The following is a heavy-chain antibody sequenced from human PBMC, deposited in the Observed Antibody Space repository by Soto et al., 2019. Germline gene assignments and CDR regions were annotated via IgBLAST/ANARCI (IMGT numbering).Heavy chain of an antibody. CDR1: GFTFSSYA. J-gene: IGHJ6*02. CDR2: ISYDGSNK. CDR3: ARGLGITGYYYYYGMDV. Sequence: GSLRLSCAASGFTFSSYAMHWVRQAPGKGLEWVAVISYDGSNKYYADSVKGRFTISRDNSKNTLYLQMNSLRAEDTAVYYCARGLGITGYYYYYGMDVWGQGTTVTVSS. V-gene: IGHV3-30-3*01. D-gene: IGHD3-10*01.